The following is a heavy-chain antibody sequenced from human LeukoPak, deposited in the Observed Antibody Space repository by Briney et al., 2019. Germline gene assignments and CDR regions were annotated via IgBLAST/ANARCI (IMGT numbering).Heavy chain of an antibody. Sequence: SETLSLTCTVSGGSISSYYWSWIRQPPGKGLEWIGYIYYSGSTNYNPSLKSRVATSVDTSKNQFSLKLSSVTAADTAVYYCAGGYCSGGSCYFYDYWGQGTLVTVSS. V-gene: IGHV4-59*01. CDR3: AGGYCSGGSCYFYDY. CDR1: GGSISSYY. D-gene: IGHD2-15*01. CDR2: IYYSGST. J-gene: IGHJ4*02.